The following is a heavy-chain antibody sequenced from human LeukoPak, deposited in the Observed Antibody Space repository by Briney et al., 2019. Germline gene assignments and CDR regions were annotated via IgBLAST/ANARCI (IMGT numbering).Heavy chain of an antibody. V-gene: IGHV3-21*04. D-gene: IGHD3-22*01. CDR1: GFTFSSYS. CDR2: ISSSSSYI. J-gene: IGHJ4*02. CDR3: GKASGGSAYNPSFY. Sequence: GGSLRLSCAASGFTFSSYSMNWVRQAPGKGLEWVSSISSSSSYIYYADSVKGRFTISRDNAKNSLYLQMNNLRAEDTAVYFCGKASGGSAYNPSFYWGQGTLIIVSS.